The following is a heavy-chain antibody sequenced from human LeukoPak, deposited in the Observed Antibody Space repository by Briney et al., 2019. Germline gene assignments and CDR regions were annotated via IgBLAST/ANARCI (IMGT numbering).Heavy chain of an antibody. CDR3: ARVAGEGYS. CDR1: GFTFSAYA. J-gene: IGHJ4*02. Sequence: GGSLRLSCSASGFTFSAYAMHWVRQAPGKGLEYVSAISKSGGTTFYADSVKGRFTISRDNAKNSLYLQMNSLRAEDTAVYYCARVAGEGYSWGQGTLVTVSS. V-gene: IGHV3-64*04. CDR2: ISKSGGTT. D-gene: IGHD3-16*01.